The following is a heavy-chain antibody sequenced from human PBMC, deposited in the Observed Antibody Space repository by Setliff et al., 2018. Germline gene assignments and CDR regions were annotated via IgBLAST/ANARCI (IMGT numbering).Heavy chain of an antibody. CDR1: GSTFSSHW. D-gene: IGHD2-15*01. V-gene: IGHV3-74*01. CDR3: ARELLVVAANPPGYGMDV. Sequence: GGSLRLSCAAAGSTFSSHWMHWVRQAPGKRLMWVSRINNDGSNTTYEDSVKGRFTISRDNAKNTLYLQMNSLRAEDTAVYYCARELLVVAANPPGYGMDVWGQGTTVTVSS. J-gene: IGHJ6*02. CDR2: INNDGSNT.